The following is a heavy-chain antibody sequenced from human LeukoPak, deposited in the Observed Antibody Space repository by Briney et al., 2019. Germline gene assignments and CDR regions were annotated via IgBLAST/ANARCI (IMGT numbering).Heavy chain of an antibody. CDR2: IVVGSGNT. Sequence: SAKVSCKASGFTFTSSAVQWVRQARGQRLEWIGWIVVGSGNTNYAQKFQERVTITRDMSTSTAYMELSSLRSEDTAVYYCAAGDEDSSSLFDYWGQGTPVTVSS. D-gene: IGHD6-13*01. CDR1: GFTFTSSA. J-gene: IGHJ4*02. V-gene: IGHV1-58*01. CDR3: AAGDEDSSSLFDY.